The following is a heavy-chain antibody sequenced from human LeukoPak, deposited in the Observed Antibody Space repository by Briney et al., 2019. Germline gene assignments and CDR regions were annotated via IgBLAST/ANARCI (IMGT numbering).Heavy chain of an antibody. Sequence: GGSLRLSCAASGLTFSNSLMHWVRQVPGKGLVWVARIDTDGSTTHYAVSVKGRFTISRDNAKNTLYLQMNTLRAEDTAVYYCVRDRDGYNYWGQGTLVTVSS. V-gene: IGHV3-74*01. CDR3: VRDRDGYNY. CDR1: GLTFSNSL. D-gene: IGHD5-24*01. CDR2: IDTDGSTT. J-gene: IGHJ4*02.